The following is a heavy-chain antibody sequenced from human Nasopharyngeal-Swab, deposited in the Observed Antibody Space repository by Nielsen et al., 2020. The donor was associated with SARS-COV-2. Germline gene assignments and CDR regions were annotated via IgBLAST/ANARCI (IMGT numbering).Heavy chain of an antibody. J-gene: IGHJ4*02. D-gene: IGHD3-9*01. CDR2: ISGSGDTT. CDR3: ARDLSDDILTGYYYFDY. CDR1: GFTFSGYA. V-gene: IGHV3-23*01. Sequence: GESLKISCAASGFTFSGYAMSWVRQAPGKGLEWVSIISGSGDTTYYADSVKDRFTISRDNSKNTLYLQMNSLRAEDTAVYYCARDLSDDILTGYYYFDYWGQGTLVTVSS.